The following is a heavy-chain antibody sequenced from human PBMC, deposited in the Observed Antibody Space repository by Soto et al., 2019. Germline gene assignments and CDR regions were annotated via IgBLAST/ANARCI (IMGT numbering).Heavy chain of an antibody. CDR2: IRSKAYGGTT. CDR3: TKYTYTSRYAYYGMDV. Sequence: SLRVSCTTSGFTFGDYAMSWSRQAPVKGLEWVGVIRSKAYGGTTDYAASVKGRFTISRDDSKSIAYLQMNSLKSEDTGVYYCTKYTYTSRYAYYGMDVWGHGTTVTVSS. V-gene: IGHV3-49*03. D-gene: IGHD6-13*01. CDR1: GFTFGDYA. J-gene: IGHJ6*02.